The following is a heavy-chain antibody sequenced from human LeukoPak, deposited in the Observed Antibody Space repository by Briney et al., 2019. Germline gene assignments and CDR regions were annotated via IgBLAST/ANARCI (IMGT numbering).Heavy chain of an antibody. V-gene: IGHV1-2*02. CDR3: ARWGSPNVEAFDV. CDR1: GYTFNAYY. CDR2: VNPNSGGT. Sequence: ASVRVSCKPSGYTFNAYYIHWVRQAPGKGLEWMGWVNPNSGGTNYEQKFRGRVTMTRDTSISTAYMELRRLRSDDTAMYYCARWGSPNVEAFDVWGQGTMITVSS. J-gene: IGHJ3*01. D-gene: IGHD3-16*01.